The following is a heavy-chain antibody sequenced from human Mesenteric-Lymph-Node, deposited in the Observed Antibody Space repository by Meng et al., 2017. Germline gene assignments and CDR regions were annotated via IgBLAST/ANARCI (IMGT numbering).Heavy chain of an antibody. D-gene: IGHD2-2*01. CDR2: ISPRDSNT. V-gene: IGHV5-51*01. Sequence: GESLKISCKGSGFTFTTYWIGWVRHIPGKGLEWMGIISPRDSNTSYRPSFQGQVTFSVDKSIATAYLEWNSLKPSDTGIYYCARVGLSHSISAHFAYWGQGTLVTVSS. J-gene: IGHJ4*02. CDR3: ARVGLSHSISAHFAY. CDR1: GFTFTTYW.